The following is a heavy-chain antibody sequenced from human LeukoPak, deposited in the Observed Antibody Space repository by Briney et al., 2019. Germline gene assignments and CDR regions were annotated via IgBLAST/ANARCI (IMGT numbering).Heavy chain of an antibody. CDR3: ASPWGDYQESYFDY. D-gene: IGHD4-17*01. CDR1: GFTFSSYA. V-gene: IGHV3-23*01. J-gene: IGHJ4*02. CDR2: ISGSGGST. Sequence: GGSLRLCCAASGFTFSSYAMRWVRQAPGKGLEWVSAISGSGGSTYYADSVKGRFTISRDNSKNTLYLQMNSLRAEDTAVYYCASPWGDYQESYFDYWGQGTLVTVSS.